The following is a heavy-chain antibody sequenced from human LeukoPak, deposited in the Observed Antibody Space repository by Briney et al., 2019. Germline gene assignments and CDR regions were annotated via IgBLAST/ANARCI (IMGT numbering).Heavy chain of an antibody. Sequence: PGGSLRLSCAASEFTFSSYGMHWVRQAPGKGLEWVAFIRYDGSNKYYADSVKGRFTISRDNAKNSLYLQMNSLRAEDTAVYYCARSTATYYYDSSRAVWSEYYMDVWGKGTTVTVSS. V-gene: IGHV3-30*02. J-gene: IGHJ6*03. CDR3: ARSTATYYYDSSRAVWSEYYMDV. D-gene: IGHD3-22*01. CDR1: EFTFSSYG. CDR2: IRYDGSNK.